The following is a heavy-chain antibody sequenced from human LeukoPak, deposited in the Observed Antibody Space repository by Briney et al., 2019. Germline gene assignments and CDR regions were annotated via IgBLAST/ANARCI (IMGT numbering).Heavy chain of an antibody. Sequence: GGSLRLSCAASGFTFSSYWMSWVRQAPGKGLEWVANIKQDGSEKYYMDSVKGRFTISRDNAKNTLYLQMNSLRAEDTAVYYCAKDPLTMIVGESLWHYMDVWGKGTTVTVSS. J-gene: IGHJ6*03. CDR1: GFTFSSYW. V-gene: IGHV3-7*01. D-gene: IGHD3-22*01. CDR2: IKQDGSEK. CDR3: AKDPLTMIVGESLWHYMDV.